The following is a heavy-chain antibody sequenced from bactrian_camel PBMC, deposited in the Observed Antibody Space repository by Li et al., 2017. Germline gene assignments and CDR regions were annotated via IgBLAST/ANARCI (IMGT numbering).Heavy chain of an antibody. CDR2: FYIAGAIA. CDR3: TVRAMGMWYGSVDFGY. CDR1: ANTDSSLV. Sequence: DVQLVESGGGSVQAGGSLRLSCADLANTDSSLVMAWFRQAPGKEREGVAAFYIAGAIAYYADSVKGRFTISRDNAKNTLYLQLNSLKTEDTAMYYCTVRAMGMWYGSVDFGYWGQGTQVTV. J-gene: IGHJ6*01. V-gene: IGHV3S40*01. D-gene: IGHD5*01.